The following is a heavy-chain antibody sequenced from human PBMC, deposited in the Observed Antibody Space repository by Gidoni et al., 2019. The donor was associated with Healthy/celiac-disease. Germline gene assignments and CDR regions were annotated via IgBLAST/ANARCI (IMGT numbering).Heavy chain of an antibody. CDR3: AKDIPVGSSRWIPFDY. J-gene: IGHJ4*02. V-gene: IGHV3-9*01. CDR1: GCTLDGEA. CDR2: ISCHSVII. Sequence: EGQAGEAGGGGVKAGRLRGSCREGAGCTLDGEAMHLVRPAPGKCLEWVSGISCHSVIIGYADSVQVRFTISSDNAKNSLYLQMNSLRAEDTALYYCAKDIPVGSSRWIPFDYWGQGTLVTVSS. D-gene: IGHD6-13*01.